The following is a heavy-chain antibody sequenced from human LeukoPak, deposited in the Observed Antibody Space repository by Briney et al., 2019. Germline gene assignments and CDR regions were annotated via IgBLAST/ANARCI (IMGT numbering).Heavy chain of an antibody. CDR3: AKQWVDC. J-gene: IGHJ4*02. V-gene: IGHV3-23*01. CDR1: GYPFSNYS. D-gene: IGHD1-26*01. Sequence: GGTLRLSCAVPGYPFSNYSINWGLQAPAKGLEWVSSISESGDKTDYADSVRGRFTISRDNSQNTLYLQMNSLRVEDTALYYCAKQWVDCWGQGTLVTVSS. CDR2: ISESGDKT.